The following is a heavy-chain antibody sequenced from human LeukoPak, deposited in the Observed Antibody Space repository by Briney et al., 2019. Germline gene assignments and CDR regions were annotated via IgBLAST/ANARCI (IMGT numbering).Heavy chain of an antibody. J-gene: IGHJ6*03. CDR3: AGVAYYYYYMDV. Sequence: GGSLRLSCAASGFTVSSNYMSWVRQAPGKGLEWVSVIYSGGSTYYADSVKGRFTISRDNSKNTLYLQMNSLRAEDTAVYYCAGVAYYYYYMDVWGKGTTVTVSS. CDR2: IYSGGST. V-gene: IGHV3-53*01. CDR1: GFTVSSNY.